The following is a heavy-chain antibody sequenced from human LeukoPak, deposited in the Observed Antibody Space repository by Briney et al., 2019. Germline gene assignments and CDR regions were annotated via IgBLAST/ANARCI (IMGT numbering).Heavy chain of an antibody. D-gene: IGHD2-15*01. CDR1: GGSITSYY. V-gene: IGHV4-59*01. Sequence: SETLSLTCTVSGGSITSYYWSWIRQPPGKGLEWIGYIYYSGSTNYNPSLKSRVSMSIDTSKKQFSLKVNPVTAADTAVYYCARERGGGAYYYFYMDVWGKGTTVTVSS. CDR3: ARERGGGAYYYFYMDV. J-gene: IGHJ6*03. CDR2: IYYSGST.